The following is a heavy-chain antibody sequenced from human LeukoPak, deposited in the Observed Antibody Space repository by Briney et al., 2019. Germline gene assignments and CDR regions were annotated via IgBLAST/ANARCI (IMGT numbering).Heavy chain of an antibody. Sequence: GGSLRLSCAATGFTFSSDAMHWVRQAPGKGLEWVAFIPYDGTNKYYADSVKGRFTISRDNSKNTLYLQMNSLRAEDTAVYYCAKASGDYWGQGTLVTVSS. V-gene: IGHV3-30*02. CDR3: AKASGDY. CDR2: IPYDGTNK. CDR1: GFTFSSDA. D-gene: IGHD1-26*01. J-gene: IGHJ4*01.